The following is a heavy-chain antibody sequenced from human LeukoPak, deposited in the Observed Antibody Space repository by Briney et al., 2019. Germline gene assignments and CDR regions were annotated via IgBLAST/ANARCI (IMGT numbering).Heavy chain of an antibody. J-gene: IGHJ4*02. CDR1: GGSLSSSSYY. V-gene: IGHV4-39*01. D-gene: IGHD6-19*01. Sequence: SETLSLTCTVSGGSLSSSSYYWGWIRQPPGKGLEWIGSIYYSGSTYYNPSLKSRVTISVDTSKNQFSLKLSSVTAADTAVYYCARRTYSSGWYDYWGQGTLVTVSS. CDR3: ARRTYSSGWYDY. CDR2: IYYSGST.